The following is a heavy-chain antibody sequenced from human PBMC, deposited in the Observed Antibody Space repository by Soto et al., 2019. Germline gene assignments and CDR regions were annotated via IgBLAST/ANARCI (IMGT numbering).Heavy chain of an antibody. CDR2: VSYSGST. CDR3: ARVLFGRYCSGGSCYLPMAFDI. J-gene: IGHJ3*02. D-gene: IGHD2-15*01. Sequence: PSETPALTCTVSGGSMNTAGYYWVWVRQPPGKGPEWIGSVSYSGSTHYTPSLRSRLTISADTSKNQFSLKLSSVTAADTAVYYCARVLFGRYCSGGSCYLPMAFDIWGQGTMVTVSS. V-gene: IGHV4-39*01. CDR1: GGSMNTAGYY.